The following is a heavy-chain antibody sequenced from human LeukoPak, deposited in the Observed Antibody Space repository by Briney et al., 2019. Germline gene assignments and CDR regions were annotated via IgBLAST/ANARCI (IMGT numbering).Heavy chain of an antibody. J-gene: IGHJ4*02. V-gene: IGHV3-21*01. CDR1: GFTFSSYG. CDR2: ISTSSSYI. Sequence: GGSLRLSCAASGFTFSSYGMHWVRQAPGKGLEWVSSISTSSSYIYYADSVKGRFTISRDNAKNSLYVQMDSLRAEDTAVYYCARDRWLQSQRYFDYWGQGILVTVSS. CDR3: ARDRWLQSQRYFDY. D-gene: IGHD5-24*01.